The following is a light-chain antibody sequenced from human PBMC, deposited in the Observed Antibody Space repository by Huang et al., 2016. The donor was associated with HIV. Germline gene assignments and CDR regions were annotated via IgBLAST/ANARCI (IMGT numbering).Light chain of an antibody. Sequence: IVLTQSPGTLSLSPGETATFSCRASPSPRDTYIAWDQQRPGQAPRLLIYGASSRATGSPDRFSGSGSGTDFTLTINRLEPQDFAVYFCLQYDRSPLTFGGGTKVEL. CDR3: LQYDRSPLT. CDR2: GAS. CDR1: PSPRDTY. J-gene: IGKJ4*01. V-gene: IGKV3-20*01.